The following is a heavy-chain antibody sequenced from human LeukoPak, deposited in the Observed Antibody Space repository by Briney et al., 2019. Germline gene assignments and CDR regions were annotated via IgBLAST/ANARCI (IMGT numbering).Heavy chain of an antibody. Sequence: ASVKVSCTASGYTFTSYDINWVRQATGQGLEWMGWMNPNSGNTNYAQKFQGRVTMTRSTSITTAYMELSSLRSEDTAVYYCATAPFRNYGMDVWGQGTTVTVSS. CDR1: GYTFTSYD. CDR2: MNPNSGNT. CDR3: ATAPFRNYGMDV. J-gene: IGHJ6*02. V-gene: IGHV1-8*01.